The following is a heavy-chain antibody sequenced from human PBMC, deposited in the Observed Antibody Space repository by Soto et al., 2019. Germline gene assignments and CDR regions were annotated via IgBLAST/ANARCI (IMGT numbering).Heavy chain of an antibody. J-gene: IGHJ4*02. CDR3: ARDPCSGGSCYSDY. CDR1: GFTFSSYW. Sequence: GGSLRLSCAASGFTFSSYWMSWVRQAPGKGLEGVANIKQDGSEKYYVDSVKGRFTISRDNAKNSLYLQMNSLRAEDTAVYYCARDPCSGGSCYSDYWGQGTLVTVSS. CDR2: IKQDGSEK. V-gene: IGHV3-7*03. D-gene: IGHD2-15*01.